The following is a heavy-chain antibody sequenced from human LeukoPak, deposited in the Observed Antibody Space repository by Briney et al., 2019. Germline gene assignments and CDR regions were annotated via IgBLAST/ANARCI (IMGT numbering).Heavy chain of an antibody. CDR2: ISSSSSYI. V-gene: IGHV3-21*01. CDR3: ARDAGNSGYDSIFTDDY. Sequence: PGGSLRLSCAASGFTFSSYSMNWVRQAPGKGLEWVSSISSSSSYIYYADSVKGRFTISRDNAKNSLYLQMNSLRAEDTAVYYCARDAGNSGYDSIFTDDYWGQGTLVTVSS. D-gene: IGHD5-12*01. J-gene: IGHJ4*02. CDR1: GFTFSSYS.